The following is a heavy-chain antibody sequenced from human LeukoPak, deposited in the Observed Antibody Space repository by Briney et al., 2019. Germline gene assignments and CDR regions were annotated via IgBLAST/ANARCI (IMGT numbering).Heavy chain of an antibody. CDR2: IWYDGSNK. J-gene: IGHJ3*02. CDR3: AREIRSRSTYYDFWSGYSGYGAFDI. CDR1: GFTFSSYG. Sequence: GGSLRLSCAASGFTFSSYGMHWVRQAPGKGLEWVAVIWYDGSNKYYADSVKGRFTISRDNSKNTLYLQMNSLRAEDTAVYYCAREIRSRSTYYDFWSGYSGYGAFDIWGQGTMVTVSS. V-gene: IGHV3-33*01. D-gene: IGHD3-3*01.